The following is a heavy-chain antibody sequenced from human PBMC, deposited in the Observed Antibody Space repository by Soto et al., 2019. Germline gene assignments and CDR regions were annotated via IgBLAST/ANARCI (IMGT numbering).Heavy chain of an antibody. D-gene: IGHD6-13*01. CDR2: ISGSGGST. J-gene: IGHJ6*02. V-gene: IGHV3-23*01. CDR1: GFTFSSYA. Sequence: EVQLLESGGGLVQPGGSLRLSCAVSGFTFSSYAMSWVRQAPGKGLEWVSAISGSGGSTSYAQKFQGRVTMTRDTSTSTVYMELSSLRSEDTAVYYCAREVLAGSSWWYYYYGMDVWGQGTTVTVSS. CDR3: AREVLAGSSWWYYYYGMDV.